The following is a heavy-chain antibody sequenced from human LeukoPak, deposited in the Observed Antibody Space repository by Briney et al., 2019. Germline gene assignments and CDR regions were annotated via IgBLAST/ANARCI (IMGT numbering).Heavy chain of an antibody. CDR3: ARGRAAGYFDY. CDR2: IHSSGTT. V-gene: IGHV4-59*01. CDR1: GDSISGYY. J-gene: IGHJ4*02. D-gene: IGHD6-13*01. Sequence: SGTLSLTCTVSGDSISGYYWSWIRQPPGKGLEWIAFIHSSGTTNYNPSLKSRVSISVDTSNNQFSLKLSSVTAADTAVYYCARGRAAGYFDYWGQGTLVTVSS.